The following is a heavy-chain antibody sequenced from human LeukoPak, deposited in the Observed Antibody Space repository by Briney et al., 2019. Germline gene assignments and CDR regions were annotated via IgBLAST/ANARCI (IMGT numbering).Heavy chain of an antibody. V-gene: IGHV4-34*01. CDR3: ARSPNPGSGSYYGSYYYYYMDV. J-gene: IGHJ6*03. D-gene: IGHD3-10*01. CDR2: INHSGST. CDR1: GGSFSGYY. Sequence: SETLSLTCAVYGGSFSGYYWSWIRQPPGKGLEWIGEINHSGSTNYNPSLKSRVTISVDTSKNQFSLKLSSVTAADTAVYYCARSPNPGSGSYYGSYYYYYMDVWGKGTTVTVSS.